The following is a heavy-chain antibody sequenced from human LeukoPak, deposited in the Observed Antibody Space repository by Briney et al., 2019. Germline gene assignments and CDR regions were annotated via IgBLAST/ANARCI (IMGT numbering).Heavy chain of an antibody. V-gene: IGHV4-59*08. CDR2: VHYTGTT. Sequence: SETLSLTCIVSGGSLSSYYWIWIRQPPGKGVEWIGYVHYTGTTNYNPSLKSRVTISVDTSKNQFSLKLSSVTAADTAVYYCARHQNWRSSKGDSFHIWGQGKMVTVSS. CDR3: ARHQNWRSSKGDSFHI. CDR1: GGSLSSYY. J-gene: IGHJ3*02. D-gene: IGHD1-1*01.